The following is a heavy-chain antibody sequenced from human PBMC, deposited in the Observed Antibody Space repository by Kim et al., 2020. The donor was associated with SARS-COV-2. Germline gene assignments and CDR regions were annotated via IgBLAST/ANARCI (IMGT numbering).Heavy chain of an antibody. D-gene: IGHD1-7*01. J-gene: IGHJ4*02. V-gene: IGHV1-69*01. Sequence: QKFRGRVTIPADASTSTAYMELSSLRSEDTAVYYCARARLDNWNYGYFDYWGQGTLVTVSS. CDR3: ARARLDNWNYGYFDY.